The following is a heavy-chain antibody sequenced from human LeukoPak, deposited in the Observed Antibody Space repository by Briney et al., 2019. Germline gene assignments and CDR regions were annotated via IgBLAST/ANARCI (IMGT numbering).Heavy chain of an antibody. J-gene: IGHJ4*02. CDR2: ISYDGSNK. V-gene: IGHV3-30*14. CDR1: GFTFSSYA. CDR3: AREVGGYIYGYYDY. D-gene: IGHD5-18*01. Sequence: PGGSLRLSCAASGFTFSSYAMHWVRQAPGKGLEWVAVISYDGSNKYYADSVKGRFTISRDNSKNTLYLQMNSLRAADTAVYYCAREVGGYIYGYYDYWGQGTLVTVSS.